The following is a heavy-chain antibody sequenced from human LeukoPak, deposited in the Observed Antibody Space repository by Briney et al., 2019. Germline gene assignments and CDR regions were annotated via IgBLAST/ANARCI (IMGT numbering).Heavy chain of an antibody. D-gene: IGHD2-2*01. V-gene: IGHV3-48*04. CDR1: GSTFSSHT. J-gene: IGHJ4*02. CDR3: ARNLPAADY. CDR2: ISSSSSVI. Sequence: GGSLRLSCAASGSTFSSHTMNWVRQAPGKGLEWVSYISSSSSVIYYADSVKGRFTISRDNAKNSLYLQMNSLRAEDTAIYYCARNLPAADYWGQGTLVTVSS.